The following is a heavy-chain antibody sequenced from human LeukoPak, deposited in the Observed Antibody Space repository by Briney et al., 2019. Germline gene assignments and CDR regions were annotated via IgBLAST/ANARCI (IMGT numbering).Heavy chain of an antibody. J-gene: IGHJ6*02. CDR1: GSTFSSYA. CDR2: ISSSGGST. V-gene: IGHV3-23*01. D-gene: IGHD2-15*01. Sequence: GSLRLSCVASGSTFSSYAMSCVRQPPGKGLEWVSAISSSGGSTYYADSVKGRFTISRDNSKNTLYLPMNSLRAEDTAVYYCAKGPAIRIIGYYYYYYGMDVWGQGTTVTVSS. CDR3: AKGPAIRIIGYYYYYYGMDV.